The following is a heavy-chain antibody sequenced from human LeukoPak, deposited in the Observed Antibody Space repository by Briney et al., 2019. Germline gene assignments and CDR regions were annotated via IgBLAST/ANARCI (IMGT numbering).Heavy chain of an antibody. Sequence: PGMSLTLSCAASRFPLDVYATHCPRHAPGEGLVRVSGISWNSGIIGYADSVKGRFTISRDNAKNSLYLQMNSLRAEDTALYYCARLVSSGLPYYFDYWGQGTLVTVSS. CDR3: ARLVSSGLPYYFDY. CDR1: RFPLDVYA. V-gene: IGHV3-9*01. J-gene: IGHJ4*02. D-gene: IGHD6-19*01. CDR2: ISWNSGII.